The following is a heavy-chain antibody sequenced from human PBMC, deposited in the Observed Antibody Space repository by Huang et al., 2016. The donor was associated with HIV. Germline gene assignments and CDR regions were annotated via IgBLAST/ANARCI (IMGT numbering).Heavy chain of an antibody. CDR1: GGSFSGYY. J-gene: IGHJ6*03. CDR2: INHSEST. Sequence: QVQLQQWGAGLLRPSETLSLTCAVYGGSFSGYYGTWIRQPPGKGLEWMGEINHSESTNYNPSLKSRVTISVDTSRNQFSLTLTSVTAADTAVYYCASGQGGYYYYYMDVWGKGTTVTVSS. CDR3: ASGQGGYYYYYMDV. V-gene: IGHV4-34*01.